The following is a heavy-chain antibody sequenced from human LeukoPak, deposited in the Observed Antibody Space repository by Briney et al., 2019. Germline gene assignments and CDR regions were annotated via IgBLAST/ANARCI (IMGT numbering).Heavy chain of an antibody. CDR1: GFTFRSHA. Sequence: GGSLRLSCVGSGFTFRSHAMSWVRQAPEKGLEFVSGIYENGGTTYYADSVKGRFTISRDNPKNTLFLQVNSLRVEDTAVYYCAKGGLTTPLHYWGQGTLVTVSS. D-gene: IGHD1-14*01. J-gene: IGHJ4*02. V-gene: IGHV3-23*01. CDR3: AKGGLTTPLHY. CDR2: IYENGGTT.